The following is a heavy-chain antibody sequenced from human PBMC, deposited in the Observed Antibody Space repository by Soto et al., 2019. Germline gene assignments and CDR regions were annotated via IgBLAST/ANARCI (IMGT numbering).Heavy chain of an antibody. CDR1: GFTFSSYG. D-gene: IGHD6-13*01. CDR3: ARDHPKFSSSNNWFDP. J-gene: IGHJ5*02. Sequence: GGSLRLSCAASGFTFSSYGMHWVRQAPGKGLEWVAVIWYDGSNKYYADSVKGRFTISRDNSKNTLYLQMNSLRAEDTAVYYCARDHPKFSSSNNWFDPWGQGTLVTVSS. CDR2: IWYDGSNK. V-gene: IGHV3-33*01.